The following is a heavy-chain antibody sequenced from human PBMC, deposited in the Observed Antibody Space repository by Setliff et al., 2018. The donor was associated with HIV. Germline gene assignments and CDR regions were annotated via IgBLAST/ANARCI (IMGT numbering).Heavy chain of an antibody. D-gene: IGHD3-9*01. CDR2: VYASAYS. V-gene: IGHV4-4*07. J-gene: IGHJ4*02. CDR3: ARATESSYDLLTAFWFFDS. CDR1: GDSIGDYY. Sequence: PSETLSLTCTVSGDSIGDYYWNWIRQPAGKGLEWIGRVYASAYSNYNPSLKSRVTMSVDTSKNQLSLKVASVTAADTALYFCARATESSYDLLTAFWFFDSWGQGTPVTVSS.